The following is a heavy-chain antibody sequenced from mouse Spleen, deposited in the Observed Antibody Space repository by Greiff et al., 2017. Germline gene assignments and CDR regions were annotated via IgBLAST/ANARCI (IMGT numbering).Heavy chain of an antibody. J-gene: IGHJ3*01. D-gene: IGHD1-1*01. V-gene: IGHV1-22*01. Sequence: EVKLMESGPELVKPGASVKMSCKASGYTFTDYNMHWVKQSHGKSLEWIGYINPNNGGTSYNQKFKGKATLTVNKSSSTAYMELRSLTSEDSAVYYCANGIWFAYWGQGTLVTVSA. CDR3: ANGIWFAY. CDR2: INPNNGGT. CDR1: GYTFTDYN.